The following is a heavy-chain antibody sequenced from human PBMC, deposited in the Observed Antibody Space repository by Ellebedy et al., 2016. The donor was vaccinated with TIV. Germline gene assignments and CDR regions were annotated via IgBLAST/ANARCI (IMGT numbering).Heavy chain of an antibody. J-gene: IGHJ4*02. CDR1: GYIFTTYA. Sequence: AASVKVSCKTSGYIFTTYAISWVRQAPGQGLEWMGWINTYNGNTEYAQKLQGRVNVTTDTSTSTVYMELRSLRSDDTAVYYCARGLYWGKGTLVTVSS. CDR3: ARGLY. CDR2: INTYNGNT. V-gene: IGHV1-18*01.